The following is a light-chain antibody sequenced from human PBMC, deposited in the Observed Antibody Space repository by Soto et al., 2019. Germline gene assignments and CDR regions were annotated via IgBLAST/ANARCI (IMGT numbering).Light chain of an antibody. J-gene: IGKJ4*01. CDR3: QQYGSSPPLT. CDR1: ERLSSVY. Sequence: EIVLTQSPGTLSLSPGERATLSCRASERLSSVYLAWYQQRPGQPPRLLIYGASNRATGIPDRFSGSGSGTDFTLIINRLEPEDVAVYYCQQYGSSPPLTFGGGTKVDIK. V-gene: IGKV3-20*01. CDR2: GAS.